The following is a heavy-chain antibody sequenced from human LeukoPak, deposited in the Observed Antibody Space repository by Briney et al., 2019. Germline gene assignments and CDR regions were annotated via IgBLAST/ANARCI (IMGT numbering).Heavy chain of an antibody. V-gene: IGHV3-30*18. CDR1: GFTFSSYG. D-gene: IGHD1-26*01. J-gene: IGHJ6*02. CDR2: ISYDGSDK. Sequence: GGSLRLSCAASGFTFSSYGMHWVRQAPGKGLEWVAVISYDGSDKYYADSVKGRFTISRDNSKNTLYLQMNSLRAEDTAVYYCAKQGGRGATTETHYYGMDVWGQGTTVTVSS. CDR3: AKQGGRGATTETHYYGMDV.